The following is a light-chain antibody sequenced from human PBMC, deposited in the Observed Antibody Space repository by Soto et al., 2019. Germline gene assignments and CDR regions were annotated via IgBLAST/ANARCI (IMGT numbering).Light chain of an antibody. CDR2: AAS. J-gene: IGKJ5*01. V-gene: IGKV1-39*01. CDR3: QQSFRTLT. Sequence: DIQMTQSPSSLSASVGDRVTITCRASQSISSYLNWYQQKPGKAPKLLIYAASSLQSGVPSRFSGSGSGTEFTLTISSLQREDFATYYCQQSFRTLTFGQGTRLEIK. CDR1: QSISSY.